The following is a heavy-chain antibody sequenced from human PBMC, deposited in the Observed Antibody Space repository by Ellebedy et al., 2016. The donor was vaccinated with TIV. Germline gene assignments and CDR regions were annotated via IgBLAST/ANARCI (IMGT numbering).Heavy chain of an antibody. CDR3: AVGLFDP. CDR2: MKPSSGNT. CDR1: GYTFTSYD. D-gene: IGHD3-10*01. Sequence: ASVKVSCKASGYTFTSYDINWVRQPTGQGLDYLGWMKPSSGNTGYAQKFQGTVTMTRNTSTSTAYMELSSLRSEDTAVYYCAVGLFDPWGQGTLVTVSS. J-gene: IGHJ5*02. V-gene: IGHV1-8*01.